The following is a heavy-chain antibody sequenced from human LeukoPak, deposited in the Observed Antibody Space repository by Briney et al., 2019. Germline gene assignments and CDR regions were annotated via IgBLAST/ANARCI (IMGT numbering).Heavy chain of an antibody. D-gene: IGHD3-10*01. Sequence: SVKVSCKASGGTFSSYAISWVRQAPGQGLEWMGGIIPIFGTANYAQKFQGRVTITTDESTSTAYMELSSLRSEDTAVYYCARAGERYYGSGSYSVYYYYYMDVWGKGTTVTVSS. J-gene: IGHJ6*03. CDR3: ARAGERYYGSGSYSVYYYYYMDV. V-gene: IGHV1-69*05. CDR1: GGTFSSYA. CDR2: IIPIFGTA.